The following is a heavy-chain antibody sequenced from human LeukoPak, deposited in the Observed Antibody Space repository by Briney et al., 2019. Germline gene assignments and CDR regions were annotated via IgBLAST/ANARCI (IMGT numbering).Heavy chain of an antibody. CDR2: TYYSGST. CDR3: GHDSSGYYSDY. J-gene: IGHJ4*02. D-gene: IGHD3-22*01. CDR1: GGSISSSSYY. V-gene: IGHV4-39*01. Sequence: PSETLSLTCTVSGGSISSSSYYWGWIRQPPGKGLEWIGSTYYSGSTYYNPSLKSRVTISVDTSKNQFSLKLSSVTAADTAVYYCGHDSSGYYSDYWGQGTLVTVSS.